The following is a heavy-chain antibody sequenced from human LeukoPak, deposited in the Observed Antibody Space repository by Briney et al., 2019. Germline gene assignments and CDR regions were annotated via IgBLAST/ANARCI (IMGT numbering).Heavy chain of an antibody. V-gene: IGHV3-21*01. D-gene: IGHD3-22*01. CDR3: ARAAGYDSSGLDY. CDR1: GFTFSSYS. Sequence: GGSLRLSCAASGFTFSSYSMNWVRQAPGRGLEWVSSISSSSSYIYYADSVKGRFTISRDNAKNSLYLQMNSLRAEDTAVYYCARAAGYDSSGLDYWGQGTLVTVSS. CDR2: ISSSSSYI. J-gene: IGHJ4*02.